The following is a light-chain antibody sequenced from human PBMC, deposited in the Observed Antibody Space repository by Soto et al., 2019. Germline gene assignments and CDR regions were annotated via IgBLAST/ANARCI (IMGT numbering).Light chain of an antibody. CDR3: AAWDDSLNGHSV. CDR2: SNN. CDR1: SANIGSNT. V-gene: IGLV1-44*01. Sequence: SVLTQPPSASGTPGQSVAISCSGSSANIGSNTVNLYQQLPGTAPKLLIYSNNQRPSGVPDRFSGSKSGTSASLAISGLQSEDEAAYYCAAWDDSLNGHSVFGTGTKVTVL. J-gene: IGLJ1*01.